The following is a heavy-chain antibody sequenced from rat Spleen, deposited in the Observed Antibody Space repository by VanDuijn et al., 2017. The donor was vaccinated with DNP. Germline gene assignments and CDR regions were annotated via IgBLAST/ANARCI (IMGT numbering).Heavy chain of an antibody. CDR2: MSSDGDSI. Sequence: EVQLVESGGGLVQPGGSLRLSCAASGLTFPAYYIASVRQTPTKGLEWVAYMSSDGDSIYYGDSVKGRFTISRDNAKSTTYLQMNSLRSEDMATYYCARQRGYFDYWGQGVMVTVSS. CDR3: ARQRGYFDY. V-gene: IGHV5-22*01. D-gene: IGHD1-11*01. CDR1: GLTFPAYY. J-gene: IGHJ2*01.